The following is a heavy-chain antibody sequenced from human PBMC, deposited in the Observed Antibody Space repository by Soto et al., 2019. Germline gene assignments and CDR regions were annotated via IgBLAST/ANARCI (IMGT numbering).Heavy chain of an antibody. D-gene: IGHD1-26*01. CDR1: GGSLSGYH. CDR3: ARGAGWEPT. J-gene: IGHJ5*02. V-gene: IGHV4-34*01. Sequence: QVQLQQWGAGLLKPSETLSLTCAVYGGSLSGYHWRWIRQPPGKGLEWIGEIDHSGSTNSNPSLKSRVTIAVDTSKRQISLKMSAVTAADTAVYYCARGAGWEPTWGQGTLVTVAS. CDR2: IDHSGST.